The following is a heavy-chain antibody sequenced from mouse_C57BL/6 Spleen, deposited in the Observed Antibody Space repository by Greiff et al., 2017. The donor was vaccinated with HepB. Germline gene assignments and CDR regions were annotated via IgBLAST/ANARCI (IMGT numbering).Heavy chain of an antibody. CDR1: GYTFTSYW. Sequence: VQLQQPGAELVKPGASVKMSCKASGYTFTSYWITWVKQRPGQGLEWIGEIYPGSGSTNYNEKFKSKATLTVDTSSSTAYMQLSSLTSEDSAVYYCARRGPLGHYFDYWGQGTTLTVSS. D-gene: IGHD6-1*01. CDR3: ARRGPLGHYFDY. CDR2: IYPGSGST. J-gene: IGHJ2*01. V-gene: IGHV1-55*01.